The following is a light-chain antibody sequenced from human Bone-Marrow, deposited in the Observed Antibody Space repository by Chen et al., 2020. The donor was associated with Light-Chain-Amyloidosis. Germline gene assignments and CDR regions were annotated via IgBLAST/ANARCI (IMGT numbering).Light chain of an antibody. V-gene: IGKV3-11*01. CDR3: QQRSI. Sequence: EIVLTQSPATLSLSPGERATLSCRASQSVSSYSAWYQQKPGQAPRLLIYDASNRATDIPVRFSGSGSGTDFTLTISSLEPEDFAVYYCQQRSIFGGGTKVEIK. J-gene: IGKJ4*01. CDR2: DAS. CDR1: QSVSSY.